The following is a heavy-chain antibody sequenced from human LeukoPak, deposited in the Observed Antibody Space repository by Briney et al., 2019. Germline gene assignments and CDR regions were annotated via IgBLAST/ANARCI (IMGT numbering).Heavy chain of an antibody. CDR2: ISSSSSYI. CDR1: GFTFSSYS. Sequence: GGSLRPSCAASGFTFSSYSMNWVRQAPGKGLEWVSSISSSSSYIYYADSVKGRFTISRDNAKNSLYLQMNSLRAEDTAVYYCARDKSGGDILTGYYRADGYFDYWGQGTLVTVSS. D-gene: IGHD3-9*01. J-gene: IGHJ4*02. V-gene: IGHV3-21*01. CDR3: ARDKSGGDILTGYYRADGYFDY.